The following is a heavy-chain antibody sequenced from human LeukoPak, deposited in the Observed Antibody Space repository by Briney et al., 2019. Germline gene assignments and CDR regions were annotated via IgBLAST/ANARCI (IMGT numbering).Heavy chain of an antibody. V-gene: IGHV4-39*01. Sequence: PSETLSLTCPVSGGSISSSSYYWGWIRQPPGKGLEWIGSIYYSGSTYYNPSLKGRVTISVDTSKNQFSLKLSSVTAADTAVYYCARPGRRDYYFDYWGQGTLVTVSS. D-gene: IGHD2-21*02. CDR3: ARPGRRDYYFDY. CDR2: IYYSGST. J-gene: IGHJ4*02. CDR1: GGSISSSSYY.